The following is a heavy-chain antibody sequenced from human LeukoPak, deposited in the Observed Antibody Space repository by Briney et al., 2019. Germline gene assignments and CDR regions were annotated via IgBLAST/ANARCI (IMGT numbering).Heavy chain of an antibody. CDR2: ISGSGGST. D-gene: IGHD6-13*01. CDR1: GFTFSSYA. V-gene: IGHV3-23*01. Sequence: GGSLRLSCAASGFTFSSYAMSWVRQAPGKGLEWVSAISGSGGSTYYADSVKGRFTISRDNSKNTLYLQMNSVRAEDTAVYYCAKQYSSSWYSYPDYWGQGTLVTVSS. J-gene: IGHJ4*02. CDR3: AKQYSSSWYSYPDY.